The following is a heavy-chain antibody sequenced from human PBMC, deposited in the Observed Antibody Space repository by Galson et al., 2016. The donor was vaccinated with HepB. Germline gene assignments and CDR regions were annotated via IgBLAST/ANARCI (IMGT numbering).Heavy chain of an antibody. CDR2: IGGSGTYT. V-gene: IGHV3-23*01. J-gene: IGHJ5*02. D-gene: IGHD3-3*01. CDR3: AKERFWSGYTYFDP. Sequence: GTGLEWVSSIGGSGTYTYYADSVKGRFTISRDNSQNTLFLHMNSLRAEDTAVYYCAKERFWSGYTYFDPWGQGTLVTVSS.